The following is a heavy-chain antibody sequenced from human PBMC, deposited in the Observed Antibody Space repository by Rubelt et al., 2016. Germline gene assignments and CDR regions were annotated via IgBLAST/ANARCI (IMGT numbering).Heavy chain of an antibody. CDR2: ISGSGGST. J-gene: IGHJ4*02. CDR1: GFTFSSYA. CDR3: AKDALWFGELLCHFDY. Sequence: EVQLLESGGGLVQPGGSLRLSCAASGFTFSSYAMSWVRQAPGKGLEWVSAISGSGGSTYYADSVKGRFTISRDNSKKTLFLQMNSLRAEDTAVYYCAKDALWFGELLCHFDYWGQGTLVTVSS. D-gene: IGHD3-10*01. V-gene: IGHV3-23*01.